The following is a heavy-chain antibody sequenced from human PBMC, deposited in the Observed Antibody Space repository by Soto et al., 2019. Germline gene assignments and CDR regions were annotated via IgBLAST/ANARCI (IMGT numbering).Heavy chain of an antibody. V-gene: IGHV1-69*06. J-gene: IGHJ6*02. CDR3: ERVRCSSTSCQYYYYYYGMDV. Sequence: SVKVSCKASGGTFSSYAISWVRQAPGQGLEWMGGIIPIFGTANYAQKFQGRVTITADKSTSTAYMELSSLRSEETAVYYCERVRCSSTSCQYYYYYYGMDVWG. D-gene: IGHD2-2*01. CDR2: IIPIFGTA. CDR1: GGTFSSYA.